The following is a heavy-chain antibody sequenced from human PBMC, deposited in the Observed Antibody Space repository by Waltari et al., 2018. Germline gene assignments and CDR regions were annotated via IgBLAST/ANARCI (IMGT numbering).Heavy chain of an antibody. CDR1: GGSFSGYY. CDR2: INHSGST. J-gene: IGHJ5*02. V-gene: IGHV4-34*01. D-gene: IGHD3-22*01. Sequence: QVQLQQWGAGLLKPSETLSLTCAVYGGSFSGYYWSWIRQPPGKGLEWIGEINHSGSTNYNPSLKSRVTMTEDTSTDTAYMELSSLRSEDTAVYYCATVRYDTPWWFDPWGQGTLVTVSS. CDR3: ATVRYDTPWWFDP.